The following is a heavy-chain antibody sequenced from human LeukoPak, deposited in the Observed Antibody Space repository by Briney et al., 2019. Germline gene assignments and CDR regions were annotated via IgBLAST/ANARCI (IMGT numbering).Heavy chain of an antibody. CDR3: AREPQGYCSSTSCESHGKN. V-gene: IGHV4-34*01. CDR1: GGSFSGYY. J-gene: IGHJ4*02. D-gene: IGHD2-2*01. CDR2: INHSGST. Sequence: KPSETLSLTCAVYGGSFSGYYWSWIRQPPGKGLEWIGEINHSGSTNYNPSLKSRVTISVDTSKNQFSLKLSSVTAADTAVYYCAREPQGYCSSTSCESHGKNWGQGTLVTVSS.